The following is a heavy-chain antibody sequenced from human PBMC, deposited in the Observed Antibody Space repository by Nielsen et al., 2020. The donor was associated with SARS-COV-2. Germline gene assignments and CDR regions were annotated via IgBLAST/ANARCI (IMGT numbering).Heavy chain of an antibody. J-gene: IGHJ5*02. V-gene: IGHV3-15*01. CDR2: IKSKTDGGTT. CDR3: TIRLNYYGSGSQSRYNWFDP. Sequence: GESLKISCAASGFTFSNAWMSWVRQAPGKGLEWVGRIKSKTDGGTTDYAAPVKGRFTISRDDSKNTLYLQMNSLKTEDTAVYYCTIRLNYYGSGSQSRYNWFDPWGQGTLVTVSS. CDR1: GFTFSNAW. D-gene: IGHD3-10*01.